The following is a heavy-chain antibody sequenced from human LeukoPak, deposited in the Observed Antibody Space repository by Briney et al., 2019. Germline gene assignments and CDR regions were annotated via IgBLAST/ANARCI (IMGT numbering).Heavy chain of an antibody. CDR2: IKGSGGGA. J-gene: IGHJ3*01. V-gene: IGHV3-23*01. CDR3: GRDPNGDYVGAFEF. CDR1: GFTFSNYA. Sequence: TGGSLRLSCEASGFTFSNYALTWVRQAPGKGLEWVSSIKGSGGGASYGDSVKGRFTVTRDNSRGTLYLQMNSLRAEDTAVYYCGRDPNGDYVGAFEFWGQGTLVTVSS. D-gene: IGHD4-17*01.